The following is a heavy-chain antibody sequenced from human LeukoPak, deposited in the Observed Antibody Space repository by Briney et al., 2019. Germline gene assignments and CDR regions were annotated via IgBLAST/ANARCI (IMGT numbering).Heavy chain of an antibody. CDR1: VYTFTDYY. V-gene: IGHV1-69-2*01. J-gene: IGHJ4*02. CDR2: VDPADGET. CDR3: ATTQGDGPDY. Sequence: GATVKISCKPSVYTFTDYYIHWVQQAPGKGLDWMGRVDPADGETLYAEKFQGRVSFITDSSTDTAYMELSSLRSEDTAVYYCATTQGDGPDYWGQGTLVTVSS. D-gene: IGHD3-16*01.